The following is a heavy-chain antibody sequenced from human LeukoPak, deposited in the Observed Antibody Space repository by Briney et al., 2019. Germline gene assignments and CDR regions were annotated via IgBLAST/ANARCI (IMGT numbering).Heavy chain of an antibody. D-gene: IGHD6-13*01. CDR2: INWNGGST. Sequence: PGGSLRLSCAASGFNFDDYGMSWVRQAPGEGLEWVSGINWNGGSTGYADSVKGRFTISRDNAKNSLYLQMNSLRAEDTALYHCARDVKYSSRGNDYYGMDVWGQGTTVTVSS. CDR3: ARDVKYSSRGNDYYGMDV. V-gene: IGHV3-20*01. CDR1: GFNFDDYG. J-gene: IGHJ6*02.